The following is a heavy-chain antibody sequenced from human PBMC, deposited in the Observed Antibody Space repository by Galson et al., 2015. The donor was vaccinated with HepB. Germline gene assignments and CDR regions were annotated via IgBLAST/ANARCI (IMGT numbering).Heavy chain of an antibody. CDR3: AKDPRNGGYDWGTDY. CDR2: ISYDGSNK. CDR1: GFTFSSYG. J-gene: IGHJ4*02. Sequence: SLRLSCAASGFTFSSYGMHWVRQAPGKGLEWVAVISYDGSNKYYADSVKGRFTISRDNSKNTLYLQMNSLRAEDTAVYYCAKDPRNGGYDWGTDYWGQGTLVTVSS. D-gene: IGHD5-12*01. V-gene: IGHV3-30*18.